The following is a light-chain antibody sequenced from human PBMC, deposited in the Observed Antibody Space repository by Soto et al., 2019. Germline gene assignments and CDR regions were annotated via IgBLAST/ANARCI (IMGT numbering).Light chain of an antibody. J-gene: IGKJ2*01. CDR2: GAS. Sequence: ETVLTQSPATLSVSPGDRATLSCRASQSVGTYLAWYQQKPGQAPRLLIYGASSRVTGIPGRFSGSGSGTEFTLTITSLHSADSAVYYCQHYNNWPYTFGQGTKLEIK. CDR3: QHYNNWPYT. V-gene: IGKV3-15*01. CDR1: QSVGTY.